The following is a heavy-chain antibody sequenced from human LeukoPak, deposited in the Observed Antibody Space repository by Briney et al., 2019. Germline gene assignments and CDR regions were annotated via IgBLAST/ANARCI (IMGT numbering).Heavy chain of an antibody. CDR3: ARHKGVAVWFGELSSWFDP. CDR1: GGSISSSSYY. J-gene: IGHJ5*02. Sequence: PSETLSLTCTVSGGSISSSSYYWGWIRQPPGKGLEWIGSIYYSGSTYYNPSLKSRVTISVDTSKNQISLKLSSVTAADTAVYYCARHKGVAVWFGELSSWFDPWGQGTLVTVSS. CDR2: IYYSGST. D-gene: IGHD3-10*01. V-gene: IGHV4-39*01.